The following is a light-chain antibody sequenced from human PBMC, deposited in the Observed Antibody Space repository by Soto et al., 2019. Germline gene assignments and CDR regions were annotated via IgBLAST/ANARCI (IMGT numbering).Light chain of an antibody. CDR3: QQLLSYPIT. CDR2: AAS. CDR1: QGISSY. V-gene: IGKV1-9*01. J-gene: IGKJ5*01. Sequence: DIQMTQSPSSLSASVGDRVTITCRASQGISSYLAWYQQTPGKAPKLLIYAASTLQSGVPLRFSGSGSGTSFTLTISSLQPEDFATYYCQQLLSYPITFGQGTRLEIK.